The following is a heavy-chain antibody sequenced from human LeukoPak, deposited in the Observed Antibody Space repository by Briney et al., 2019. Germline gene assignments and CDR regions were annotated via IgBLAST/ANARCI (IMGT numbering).Heavy chain of an antibody. Sequence: PSQTLSLTCTVSGGSLSSYYWSWIRQPAGKGLEWIGRIYTSGSTNYNPSLKSRVTMSVDTSKNQFSLKLSSVTAADTAVYYCARIDCSSTSCYLDYWGQGTLVTVSS. V-gene: IGHV4-4*07. J-gene: IGHJ4*02. CDR2: IYTSGST. CDR3: ARIDCSSTSCYLDY. CDR1: GGSLSSYY. D-gene: IGHD2-2*01.